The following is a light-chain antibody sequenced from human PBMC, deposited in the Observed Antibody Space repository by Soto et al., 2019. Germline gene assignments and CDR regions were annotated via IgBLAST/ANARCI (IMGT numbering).Light chain of an antibody. J-gene: IGKJ5*01. Sequence: EIVLTQSPGTLSLSPGEGATLSCRASQSVSSNLAWYQQRPGQAPRLLIYDTSTRATGIPARFSGSGSGTEFTLTISSLQSEDFAIYYCQQYNKWPPITLGQGTRLEI. V-gene: IGKV3-15*01. CDR1: QSVSSN. CDR2: DTS. CDR3: QQYNKWPPIT.